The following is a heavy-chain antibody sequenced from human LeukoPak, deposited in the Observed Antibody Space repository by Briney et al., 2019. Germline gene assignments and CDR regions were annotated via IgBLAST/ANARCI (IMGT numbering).Heavy chain of an antibody. D-gene: IGHD2-2*01. J-gene: IGHJ3*01. CDR2: IGAYNGNT. Sequence: ASVKVSCKASGYILTNYGITWVRQAPGHGLEWLGWIGAYNGNTYSAQKLQGRVTMTTDTYTTTAYMELRSLRSDDTAVYYCARDLGYATSPVAFDFWGQGTMVTVSS. CDR3: ARDLGYATSPVAFDF. CDR1: GYILTNYG. V-gene: IGHV1-18*01.